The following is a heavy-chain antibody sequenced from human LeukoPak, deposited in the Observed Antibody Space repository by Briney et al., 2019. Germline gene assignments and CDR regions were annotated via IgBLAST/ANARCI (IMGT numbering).Heavy chain of an antibody. D-gene: IGHD4-17*01. CDR2: IYYSGST. CDR1: GGSISSSGYY. CDR3: TRLNDYAWYFDL. Sequence: PSETLSLTCTVSGGSISSSGYYWGWIRQPPGKGLEWIGSIYYSGSTYYNPSLKSRVTISVDTSKNQFSLKLSSVTAADTAVYYCTRLNDYAWYFDLWGRGTLVTVSP. V-gene: IGHV4-39*01. J-gene: IGHJ2*01.